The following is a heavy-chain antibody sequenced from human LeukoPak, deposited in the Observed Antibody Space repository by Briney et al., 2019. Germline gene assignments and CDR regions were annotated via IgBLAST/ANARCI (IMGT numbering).Heavy chain of an antibody. Sequence: PSETLSLTCTVSGGSISSSSYYWTWIRQPPGKGLEWIGEINHRGSTNYNPSLKSRVTISVDTSKNQFSLKRSSATAADTAVYYCATRRIDYDILTGLDFDYWGQGTLVTVSS. J-gene: IGHJ4*02. CDR1: GGSISSSSYY. CDR3: ATRRIDYDILTGLDFDY. V-gene: IGHV4-39*07. D-gene: IGHD3-9*01. CDR2: INHRGST.